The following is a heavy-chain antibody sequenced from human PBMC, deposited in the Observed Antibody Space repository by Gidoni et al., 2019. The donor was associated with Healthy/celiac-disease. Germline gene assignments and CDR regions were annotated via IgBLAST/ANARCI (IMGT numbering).Heavy chain of an antibody. J-gene: IGHJ6*02. D-gene: IGHD3-3*01. CDR3: ARDWRYGMDV. CDR2: IYYSGSP. CDR1: GGSISSGDCY. Sequence: QVQLQESGPGLVKPTQTLSLTCTVSGGSISSGDCYWSWIRQPPGKGLELIGYIYYSGSPYYNPSLKSRVTISVDTSKNQFSLTLSSVTAADTAVYYCARDWRYGMDVWGQGTTVTVSS. V-gene: IGHV4-30-4*01.